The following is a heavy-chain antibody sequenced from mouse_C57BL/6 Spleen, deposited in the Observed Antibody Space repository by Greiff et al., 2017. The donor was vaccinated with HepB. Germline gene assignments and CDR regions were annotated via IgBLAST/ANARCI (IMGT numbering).Heavy chain of an antibody. CDR1: GYSITSGYY. CDR3: ARSGYGNFDY. CDR2: ISYDGSN. J-gene: IGHJ2*01. Sequence: EVQRVESGPGLVKPSQSLSLTCSVTGYSITSGYYWNWIRQFPGNKLEWMGYISYDGSNNYNPSLKNRISITRDTSKNQFFLKLNSVTTEDTATYYCARSGYGNFDYWGQGTTLTVSS. D-gene: IGHD1-3*01. V-gene: IGHV3-6*01.